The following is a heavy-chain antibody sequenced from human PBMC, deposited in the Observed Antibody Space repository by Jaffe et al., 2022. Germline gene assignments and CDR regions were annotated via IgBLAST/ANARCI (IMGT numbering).Heavy chain of an antibody. Sequence: EVQLVESGGGLVQPGGSLRLSCAASGFTFSSYWMHWVRQAPGKGLVWVSRINSDGSSTSYADSVKGRFTISRDNAKNTLYLQMNSLRAEDTAVYYCARVGRYYYGSGSYFPLDYWGQGTLVTVSS. CDR3: ARVGRYYYGSGSYFPLDY. CDR1: GFTFSSYW. D-gene: IGHD3-10*01. CDR2: INSDGSST. V-gene: IGHV3-74*01. J-gene: IGHJ4*02.